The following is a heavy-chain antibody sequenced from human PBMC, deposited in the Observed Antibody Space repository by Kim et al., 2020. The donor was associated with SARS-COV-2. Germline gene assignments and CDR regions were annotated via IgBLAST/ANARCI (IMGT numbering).Heavy chain of an antibody. V-gene: IGHV5-51*01. CDR2: IYPRDSDT. J-gene: IGHJ5*01. CDR1: GYSFTNFW. Sequence: GESLKISCKGSGYSFTNFWVGWVRQMPGKGLEWMGIIYPRDSDTRYRPSFQGQVTISADKSISTAYLQWGSLKASDTAMYYRARLRGNWNDAQWSESWG. D-gene: IGHD1-1*01. CDR3: ARLRGNWNDAQWSES.